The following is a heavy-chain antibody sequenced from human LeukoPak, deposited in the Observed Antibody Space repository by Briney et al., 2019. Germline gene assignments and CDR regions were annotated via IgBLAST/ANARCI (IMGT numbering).Heavy chain of an antibody. CDR2: INHSGST. CDR3: ARVRPILIRSVAIVPAAIGRYPSYGMDV. V-gene: IGHV4-34*01. D-gene: IGHD2-2*01. Sequence: SETLSLTCAVYGGSFSGYYWSWIRQPQGKELEWIGEINHSGSTNSHPSLKSRATISVDSSKTQFSLKLSSVTAADTAVYYCARVRPILIRSVAIVPAAIGRYPSYGMDVWGQGTTVTVSS. CDR1: GGSFSGYY. J-gene: IGHJ6*02.